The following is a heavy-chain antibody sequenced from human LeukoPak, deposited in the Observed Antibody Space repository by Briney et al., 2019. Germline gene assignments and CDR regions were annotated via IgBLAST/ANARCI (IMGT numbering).Heavy chain of an antibody. V-gene: IGHV4-61*02. CDR3: ARVKRDGYNSPYYYMDV. J-gene: IGHJ6*03. Sequence: SQTLSLTCTVSGGSISSGSCYWSWIRQPAGKGLEWIGRIYTSGSTNYNPSLKSRVTISVDTSKNQFSLKLSSVTAADTAVYYCARVKRDGYNSPYYYMDVWGKGTTVTVSS. D-gene: IGHD5-24*01. CDR1: GGSISSGSCY. CDR2: IYTSGST.